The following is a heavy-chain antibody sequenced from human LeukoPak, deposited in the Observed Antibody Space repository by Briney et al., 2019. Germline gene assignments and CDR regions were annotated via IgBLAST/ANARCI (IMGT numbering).Heavy chain of an antibody. J-gene: IGHJ4*02. CDR2: ISGSGGST. Sequence: GGSLRLSCAASGFTFSSYAMSWVRQAPGKGLEWVSAISGSGGSTYYADSVKGRFTISRDNSKNTLYLQMNSLRAGDTAVYYCAKDLGHYYDSSQPFDYWGQGTLVTVSS. D-gene: IGHD3-22*01. V-gene: IGHV3-23*01. CDR3: AKDLGHYYDSSQPFDY. CDR1: GFTFSSYA.